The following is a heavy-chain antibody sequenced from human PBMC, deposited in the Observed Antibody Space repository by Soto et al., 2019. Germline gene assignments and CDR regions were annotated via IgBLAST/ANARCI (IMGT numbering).Heavy chain of an antibody. CDR2: SRSTRGIT. V-gene: IGHV3-48*01. D-gene: IGHD3-16*01. CDR3: ARHNYGDAFDI. CDR1: GFDFSMYS. J-gene: IGHJ3*02. Sequence: EGQLVESGGGLVQPGGSLTISCATSGFDFSMYSMNWVRQAPGKGLEWIGYSRSTRGITSYAASVEGRFTISRNRGKRSVFLHMNNLRVEDTAIYYCARHNYGDAFDIWGQGAIVTVSS.